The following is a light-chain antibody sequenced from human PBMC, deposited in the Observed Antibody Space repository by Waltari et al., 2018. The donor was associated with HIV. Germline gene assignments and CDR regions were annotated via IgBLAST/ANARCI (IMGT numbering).Light chain of an antibody. J-gene: IGKJ2*01. CDR3: QQYSDWPPRFT. CDR2: AAS. Sequence: ETVMTQSPATLSVSPGERAILSCRASQSVGTSVAWYQQRPGQAPRLLISAASTRATGVPARFSDSGSGTEFTLTISSLQSEDFVVYYCQQYSDWPPRFTFGQGTKLDIK. V-gene: IGKV3-15*01. CDR1: QSVGTS.